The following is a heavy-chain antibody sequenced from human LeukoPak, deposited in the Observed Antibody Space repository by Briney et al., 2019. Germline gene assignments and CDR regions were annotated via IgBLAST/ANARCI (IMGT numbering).Heavy chain of an antibody. Sequence: SETLSLTCAVYGGSFSGYYWRWIRQPPGKGLEWIGEINHSGSTNYNPSLKSRVTISVDTSKNQFSLKLSSVTAADTAVYYCASQPASSGYDQFAYWGQGTLVTVSS. CDR1: GGSFSGYY. CDR3: ASQPASSGYDQFAY. CDR2: INHSGST. D-gene: IGHD3-22*01. V-gene: IGHV4-34*01. J-gene: IGHJ4*02.